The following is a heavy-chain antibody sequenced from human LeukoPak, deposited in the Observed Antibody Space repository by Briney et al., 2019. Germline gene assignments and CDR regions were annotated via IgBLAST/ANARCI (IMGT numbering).Heavy chain of an antibody. J-gene: IGHJ4*02. CDR2: IIPILGIA. V-gene: IGHV1-69*04. Sequence: GASVKVSCKASGGTFSSYAISWVRQAPGQGLEWMGRIIPILGIANYAQKFQGRVTITADKYTSTAYMELSSLRSEDTAVYYCASTGAGSGEYVDYWGQGTLVTVSS. CDR1: GGTFSSYA. D-gene: IGHD3-10*01. CDR3: ASTGAGSGEYVDY.